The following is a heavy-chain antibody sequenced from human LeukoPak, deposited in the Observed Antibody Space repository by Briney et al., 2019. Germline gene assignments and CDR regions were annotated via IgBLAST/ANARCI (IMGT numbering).Heavy chain of an antibody. D-gene: IGHD4-17*01. J-gene: IGHJ3*02. CDR2: INHSGST. CDR3: ARGGMSTVNFDPFFDI. V-gene: IGHV4-34*01. Sequence: SETLSLTCAVYGGSFSGYYWSWIRQPPGKGLEWIGEINHSGSTNYNPSLKSRVTISVDTSKNQFSLKLSSVTAADTAVYYCARGGMSTVNFDPFFDIWGQGTMVTVSS. CDR1: GGSFSGYY.